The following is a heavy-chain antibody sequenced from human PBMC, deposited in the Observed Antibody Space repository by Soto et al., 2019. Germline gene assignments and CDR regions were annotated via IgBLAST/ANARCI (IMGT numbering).Heavy chain of an antibody. CDR2: IYYSGST. D-gene: IGHD6-6*01. Sequence: PSETLSLTCTVSGGSISSGGYYWSWIRQHPGKGLEWIGYIYYSGSTYYNTSLKSRVTISVDTSKNQFSLKLSSVTAADTAVYYFAREGIGSIAPRDHYGMDVWGQGTTVTVSS. CDR3: AREGIGSIAPRDHYGMDV. J-gene: IGHJ6*02. CDR1: GGSISSGGYY. V-gene: IGHV4-31*03.